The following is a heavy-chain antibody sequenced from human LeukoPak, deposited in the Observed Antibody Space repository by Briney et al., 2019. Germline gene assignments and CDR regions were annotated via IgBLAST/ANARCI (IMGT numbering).Heavy chain of an antibody. CDR3: ARGYYGSGSYYMGNY. Sequence: GGSLRLFCAASGFXFSSYGIHWVRQAPGKGLEWVACIWYDGSNKYYADSVKGRFTISRDNSENTLYLQMNSLRVEDSALYYCARGYYGSGSYYMGNYWGQGTLVTVSS. CDR1: GFXFSSYG. V-gene: IGHV3-33*01. CDR2: IWYDGSNK. J-gene: IGHJ4*02. D-gene: IGHD3-10*01.